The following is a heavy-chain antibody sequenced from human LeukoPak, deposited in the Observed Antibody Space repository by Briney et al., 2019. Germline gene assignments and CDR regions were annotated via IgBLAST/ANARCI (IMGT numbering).Heavy chain of an antibody. D-gene: IGHD6-19*01. CDR3: ARLSGIAVAGTSDAFDI. Sequence: SETLSLTCTVSGGSINNYYWSWIRQPPAKGLEWIGYIYYSGSTNYNPSLKSRVTISVDTSKNQFSLKLSSVTAADTAVYYCARLSGIAVAGTSDAFDIWGQGTMVTVSS. CDR2: IYYSGST. V-gene: IGHV4-59*12. CDR1: GGSINNYY. J-gene: IGHJ3*02.